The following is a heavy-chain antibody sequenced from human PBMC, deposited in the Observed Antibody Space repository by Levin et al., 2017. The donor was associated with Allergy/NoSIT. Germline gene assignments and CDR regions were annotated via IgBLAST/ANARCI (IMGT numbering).Heavy chain of an antibody. J-gene: IGHJ3*02. CDR1: GFTFSSSW. V-gene: IGHV3-74*01. CDR2: INSDGTGT. Sequence: GGSLRLSCAASGFTFSSSWMHWVRQAPGKGLVWVSRINSDGTGTSYADSVKGRFTISRDNAKKTLFLQMNSLRAEDTAVYFCARGSTWDAFDIWGQGTMVTVSS. D-gene: IGHD6-13*01. CDR3: ARGSTWDAFDI.